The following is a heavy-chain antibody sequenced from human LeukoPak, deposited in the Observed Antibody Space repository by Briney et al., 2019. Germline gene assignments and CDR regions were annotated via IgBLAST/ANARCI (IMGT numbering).Heavy chain of an antibody. V-gene: IGHV3-23*01. CDR3: ASDPNGDYLGAFDF. CDR1: GFTFSRYA. D-gene: IGHD4-17*01. J-gene: IGHJ3*01. CDR2: IRAGGATT. Sequence: PGGSLRLSCAASGFTFSRYALIWVRQPPGKGLEWVSGIRAGGATTFYADSVKGRFTVSRDNSRDTLYLQMNSLRVEDTAVYYCASDPNGDYLGAFDFWGQGTMVTVSS.